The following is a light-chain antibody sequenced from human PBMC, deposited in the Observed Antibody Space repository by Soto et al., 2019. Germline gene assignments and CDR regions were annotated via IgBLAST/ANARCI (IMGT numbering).Light chain of an antibody. CDR2: KAS. V-gene: IGKV1-5*03. Sequence: DITMNQSPATLSGSVGDRVTITCRASQTISSWLAWYQQKPGKAPKLLIYKASTLKSGVPSRFSGSGSGTEFTLTISSLQPDDFATYYCQHYNSYSEAFGQGTKVDI. CDR3: QHYNSYSEA. J-gene: IGKJ1*01. CDR1: QTISSW.